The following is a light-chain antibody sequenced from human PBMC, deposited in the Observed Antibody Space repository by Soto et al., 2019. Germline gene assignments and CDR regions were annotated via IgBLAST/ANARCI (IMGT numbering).Light chain of an antibody. CDR3: HQRQSWPRT. Sequence: IVMRQSPATRAVSAGERATLSCMASQSVSSDLAWYHQKPGQAPRLLIYGASTRATGIPARFSGSGSGTDFTLTISDVQPEDFALYYCHQRQSWPRTFGQGTKVDIK. CDR1: QSVSSD. J-gene: IGKJ1*01. CDR2: GAS. V-gene: IGKV3-15*01.